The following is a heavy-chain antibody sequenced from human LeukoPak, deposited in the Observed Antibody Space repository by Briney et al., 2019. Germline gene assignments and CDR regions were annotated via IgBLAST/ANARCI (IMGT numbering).Heavy chain of an antibody. CDR1: GFTFSNYA. CDR2: ISGSGGST. Sequence: QPGGSLRLSCAASGFTFSNYAMSWVRQAPGKGLEWVSAISGSGGSTYYADSVKGRFTISRDNSKNTLYLQMNSLRAEDTAVYYCAKGPDCSGGSCYFLYYYYYGMDVWGQGTTVTVSS. J-gene: IGHJ6*02. D-gene: IGHD2-15*01. CDR3: AKGPDCSGGSCYFLYYYYYGMDV. V-gene: IGHV3-23*01.